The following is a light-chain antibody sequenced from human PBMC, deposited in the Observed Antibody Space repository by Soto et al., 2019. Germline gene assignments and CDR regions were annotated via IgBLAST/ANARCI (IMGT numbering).Light chain of an antibody. J-gene: IGLJ3*02. CDR3: SSYTSSSPRV. V-gene: IGLV2-14*01. Sequence: QSVLTQPASVSGSPGQSITISCTGTNSDVGGYNYVSWYQQHPGKAPKLMIYDVSNRPSGVSNRFSGSKSGNTASLTISGLQAEDEADYYCSSYTSSSPRVFGGGTKLTVL. CDR2: DVS. CDR1: NSDVGGYNY.